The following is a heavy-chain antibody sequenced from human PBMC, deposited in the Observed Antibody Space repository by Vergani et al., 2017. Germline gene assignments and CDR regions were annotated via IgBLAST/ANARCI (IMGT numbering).Heavy chain of an antibody. V-gene: IGHV1-3*01. CDR1: GYTFTSYG. J-gene: IGHJ3*02. D-gene: IGHD6-19*01. CDR3: ARDRPAYSSGLVIAFDI. Sequence: QVQLVQSGAEVKKPGASVKVSCKASGYTFTSYGISWVRQAPGQRLEWMGWINAGNGNTKYSQKFQGRVTITRDTSASTAYMELSSLRSEDTAVYYCARDRPAYSSGLVIAFDIWGQGTMVTVSS. CDR2: INAGNGNT.